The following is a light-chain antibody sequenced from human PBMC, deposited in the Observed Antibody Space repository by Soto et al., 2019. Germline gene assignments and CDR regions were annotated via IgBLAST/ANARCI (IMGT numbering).Light chain of an antibody. CDR2: EGS. CDR3: CSYAGSSTHAV. Sequence: QSVLTQPASVSGSPGQSITISCTGTSSDVGSYNLVSWYQQHPGKARKLMIYEGSKRPSGVSNRFSGSKSGNTASLTISGLQAEDEADYYCCSYAGSSTHAVFGGGTQLTVL. V-gene: IGLV2-23*01. J-gene: IGLJ7*01. CDR1: SSDVGSYNL.